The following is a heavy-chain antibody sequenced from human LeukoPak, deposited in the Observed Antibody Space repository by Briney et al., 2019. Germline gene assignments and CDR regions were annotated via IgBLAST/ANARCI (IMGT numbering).Heavy chain of an antibody. D-gene: IGHD3/OR15-3a*01. CDR2: ISAYNGNT. J-gene: IGHJ4*02. Sequence: GASVKVSCKASGYTFTSYGISWVRQAPGQGLEWMGWISAYNGNTNYAQKLQGRVTMTTDTSTSTAYMELRSLRSDDTAVYYCAREAFFAGTGHIFGYWGQGTLVTVSS. V-gene: IGHV1-18*01. CDR1: GYTFTSYG. CDR3: AREAFFAGTGHIFGY.